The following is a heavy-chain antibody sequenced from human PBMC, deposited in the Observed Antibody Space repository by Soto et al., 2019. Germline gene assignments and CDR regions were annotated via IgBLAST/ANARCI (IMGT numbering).Heavy chain of an antibody. Sequence: PSETLSLTCTVSGGSVSSGSYYWSWIRQPPGKGLEWIGYIYYSGSTYYNPSLKSRVTISVDTSKNQFSLKLSSVTAADTAVYYCAREGRGYYYYYYGMDVWGQGTTVTVSS. V-gene: IGHV4-30-4*08. CDR1: GGSVSSGSYY. J-gene: IGHJ6*02. D-gene: IGHD3-10*01. CDR2: IYYSGST. CDR3: AREGRGYYYYYYGMDV.